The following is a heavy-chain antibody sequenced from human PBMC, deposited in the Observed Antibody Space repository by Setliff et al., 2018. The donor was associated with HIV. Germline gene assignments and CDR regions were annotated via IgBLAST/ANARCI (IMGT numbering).Heavy chain of an antibody. V-gene: IGHV3-23*03. CDR1: GFTFSSYA. D-gene: IGHD6-13*01. CDR3: AKNLYRSGWSPLDY. J-gene: IGHJ4*02. Sequence: GGSLRLSCAASGFTFSSYAMSWVRQAPGKGLEWVSRINSDGNYKIYADSVKGRFTISRDNSKNTLYLQMNSLRAEDTAVYYCAKNLYRSGWSPLDYWGQGTLVTVSS. CDR2: INSDGNYK.